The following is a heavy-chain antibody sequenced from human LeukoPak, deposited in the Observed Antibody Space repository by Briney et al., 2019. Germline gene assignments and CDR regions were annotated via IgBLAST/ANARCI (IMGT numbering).Heavy chain of an antibody. Sequence: GGSLRLSYAASGFTVSNNYMSWVRQAPGKALEWVSVIYSGGKTFYADSVKGRFTISRDNSINTLFLEMNRLGLEDAAVYYCARHTPSTFDFWGQGVVVTVSA. CDR2: IYSGGKT. CDR1: GFTVSNNY. CDR3: ARHTPSTFDF. J-gene: IGHJ4*02. V-gene: IGHV3-66*02.